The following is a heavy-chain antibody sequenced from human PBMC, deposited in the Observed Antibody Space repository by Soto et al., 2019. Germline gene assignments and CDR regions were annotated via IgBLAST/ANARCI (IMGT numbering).Heavy chain of an antibody. CDR3: ARATYTSGGSPIFAMDV. Sequence: QVHLVQSGAEVKEPGASVRVSCKASGYTFSSNAIHWVRQAPGQELEWMGWINGGNGYAKYSQNFQDRVTLTRDAFASTTYMELSSLRSEDTAIFYCARATYTSGGSPIFAMDVWGQGTTVTVSS. D-gene: IGHD3-10*01. V-gene: IGHV1-3*01. J-gene: IGHJ6*02. CDR2: INGGNGYA. CDR1: GYTFSSNA.